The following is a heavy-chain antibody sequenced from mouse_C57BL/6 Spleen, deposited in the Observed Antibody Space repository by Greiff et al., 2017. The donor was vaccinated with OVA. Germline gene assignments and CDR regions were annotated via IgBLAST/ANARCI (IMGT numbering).Heavy chain of an antibody. Sequence: EVKLMESGGDLVKPGGSLKLSCAASGFTFSSYGMSWVRQTPDKRLEWVATISSGGSYTYYPDSVKGRFTLSRDNAKNTPYLQMISLKSEDTAMDYCARGGLLYYLDYGGQGTTLTVSS. CDR3: ARGGLLYYLDY. D-gene: IGHD2-1*01. CDR2: ISSGGSYT. CDR1: GFTFSSYG. J-gene: IGHJ2*01. V-gene: IGHV5-6*01.